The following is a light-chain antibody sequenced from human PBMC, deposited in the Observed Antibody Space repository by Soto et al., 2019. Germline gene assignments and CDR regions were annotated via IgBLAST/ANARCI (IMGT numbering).Light chain of an antibody. Sequence: QSVLTQPASVSGSPGQSLTISCTGTTSDIGVYDFVSWYQHHPGKAPRLIIYEVVQRPSGVPDRFSGSKSGNTASLTVSGLQAADEADYFCKSYAGSNTYVFGSGTKV. CDR3: KSYAGSNTYV. V-gene: IGLV2-8*01. CDR1: TSDIGVYDF. CDR2: EVV. J-gene: IGLJ1*01.